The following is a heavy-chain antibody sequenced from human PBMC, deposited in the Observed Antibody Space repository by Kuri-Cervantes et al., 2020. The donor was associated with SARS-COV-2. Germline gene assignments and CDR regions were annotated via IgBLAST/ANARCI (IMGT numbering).Heavy chain of an antibody. Sequence: ASVKVSCKASGYTFTSYGISWVRQAPGQGPEWMGWISAYNGNTNYAQKFQGRVTMTRDTSTSTAYMELRSLRSDDTAVYYCARLWGTNDAFDIWGQGTMVTVSS. CDR3: ARLWGTNDAFDI. J-gene: IGHJ3*02. D-gene: IGHD7-27*01. V-gene: IGHV1-18*01. CDR2: ISAYNGNT. CDR1: GYTFTSYG.